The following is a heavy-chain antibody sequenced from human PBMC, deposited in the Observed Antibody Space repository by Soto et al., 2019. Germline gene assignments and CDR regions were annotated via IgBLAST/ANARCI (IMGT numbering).Heavy chain of an antibody. CDR1: GFSLSTSGVG. CDR2: IYWDDDK. V-gene: IGHV2-5*02. Sequence: QITLKESGPTLVKPTQTLTLTCTFSGFSLSTSGVGVGWIRQPPGKALEWLALIYWDDDKRYSPSLKSRLTITKDTSKTQVVLTMTNMDPVDTATYYCARRYDSSGYYQRDFDYWGQGTLVTVSS. J-gene: IGHJ4*02. CDR3: ARRYDSSGYYQRDFDY. D-gene: IGHD3-22*01.